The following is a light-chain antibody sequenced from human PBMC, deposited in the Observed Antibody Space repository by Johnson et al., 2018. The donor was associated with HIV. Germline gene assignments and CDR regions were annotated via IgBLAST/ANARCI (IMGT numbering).Light chain of an antibody. V-gene: IGLV1-51*01. CDR3: ATWDSSLSTYV. CDR1: SSNIGNNY. CDR2: DNN. Sequence: QSVLTQPPSVSAAPGQKVTISCSGSSSNIGNNYVSWYQQLPGTAPKLLIYDNNKRPSGIPDRFSGSTSGTSATLAITGLQTGDEADYCCATWDSSLSTYVFGTGTKVTVL. J-gene: IGLJ1*01.